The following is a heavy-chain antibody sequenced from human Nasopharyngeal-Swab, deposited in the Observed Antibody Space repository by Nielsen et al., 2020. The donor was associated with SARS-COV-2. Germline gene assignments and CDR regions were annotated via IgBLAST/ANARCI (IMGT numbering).Heavy chain of an antibody. CDR2: IYYSGST. Sequence: SETLSLTCTVSGGSISSYYWSWIRQLPGKGLEWIGYIYYSGSTNYNPSLKSRVTISVDTSKNQFSLKLSSVTAADTAVYYCARDMGATPAFDIWGQGTMVTVSS. J-gene: IGHJ3*02. CDR3: ARDMGATPAFDI. CDR1: GGSISSYY. V-gene: IGHV4-59*13. D-gene: IGHD1-26*01.